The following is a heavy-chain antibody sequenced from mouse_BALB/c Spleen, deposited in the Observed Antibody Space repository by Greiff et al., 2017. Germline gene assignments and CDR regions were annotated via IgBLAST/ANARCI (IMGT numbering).Heavy chain of an antibody. Sequence: EVQLVESGGGLVKPGGSLKLSCAASGFTFSSYAMSWVRQTPEKRLEWVASISSGGSTYYPDSVKGRFTISRDNARNILYLQMSSLRSEDTAMYYCARAGASYYGSSHYYFDYWGQGTTLTVSS. CDR3: ARAGASYYGSSHYYFDY. D-gene: IGHD1-1*01. CDR2: ISSGGST. J-gene: IGHJ2*01. CDR1: GFTFSSYA. V-gene: IGHV5-6-5*01.